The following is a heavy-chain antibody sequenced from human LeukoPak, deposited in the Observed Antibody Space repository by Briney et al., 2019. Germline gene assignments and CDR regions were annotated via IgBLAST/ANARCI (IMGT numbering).Heavy chain of an antibody. D-gene: IGHD1-26*01. J-gene: IGHJ4*02. CDR1: GFTVSGNY. CDR3: GRHSYGDIY. V-gene: IGHV3-53*01. Sequence: GGSLRLSCAASGFTVSGNYMSWVRQAPGKGLEWVSVIYSGANTYYADSVKGRFTISTDASKNTLYVQMNSLRAEDTAVYYCGRHSYGDIYWGQGTLVTVSS. CDR2: IYSGANT.